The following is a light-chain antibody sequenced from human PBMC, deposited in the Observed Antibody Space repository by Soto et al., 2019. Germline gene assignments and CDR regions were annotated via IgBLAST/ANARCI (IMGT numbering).Light chain of an antibody. CDR3: GSLTTSHPYV. Sequence: QSALTQPASVSGSPGQSITISCTGTSSDIGHYDYVSWYQQHPGKAPKLMIYHVTYRPSGVSNRYSGSKSGNSGSLTISGLKAADEAVYYCGSLTTSHPYVFGSGTKLTVL. V-gene: IGLV2-14*03. CDR1: SSDIGHYDY. CDR2: HVT. J-gene: IGLJ1*01.